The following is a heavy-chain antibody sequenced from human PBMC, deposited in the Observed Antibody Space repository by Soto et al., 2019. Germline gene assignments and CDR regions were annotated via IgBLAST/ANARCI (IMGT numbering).Heavy chain of an antibody. J-gene: IGHJ2*01. CDR2: ISPYNGNT. D-gene: IGHD2-2*01. V-gene: IGHV1-18*01. CDR3: ARDGDRCTSTRCSPWPDTHFDL. CDR1: GYTFTNYG. Sequence: QVPLVQSGDEVKKPGASVKVSCKASGYTFTNYGISWVRQAPGQGLEWMGWISPYNGNTKYPQKLQGRGTMTTDTSTRTSYMELRSLRSDDTAVYFCARDGDRCTSTRCSPWPDTHFDLWGRGTLVTVSS.